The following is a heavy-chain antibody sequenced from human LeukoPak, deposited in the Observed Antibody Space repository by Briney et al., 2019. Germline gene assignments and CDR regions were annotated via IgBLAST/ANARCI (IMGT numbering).Heavy chain of an antibody. Sequence: RGSLRLSCAASGFTFSSYAMSWVRQAPGKGLEWVSTISGSGGGTYYADSVRGRFTISRDNSKNTLHLQMDSLRAEDTALYYCAKWPEGATPKFHHWGQGTLVTVSS. V-gene: IGHV3-23*01. CDR2: ISGSGGGT. D-gene: IGHD1-26*01. J-gene: IGHJ4*02. CDR3: AKWPEGATPKFHH. CDR1: GFTFSSYA.